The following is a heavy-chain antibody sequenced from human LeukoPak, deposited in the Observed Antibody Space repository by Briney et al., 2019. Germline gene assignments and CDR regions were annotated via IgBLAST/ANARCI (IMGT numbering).Heavy chain of an antibody. V-gene: IGHV4-39*07. D-gene: IGHD3-10*01. CDR2: IYYSGST. J-gene: IGHJ5*02. Sequence: SETLSLTCTVYAGSISSSSYYWDWIRQPPGKGLEWIGSIYYSGSTYYNPSLNSLITISVDTTENQFSRKLSSVTAADTAVYYCARVLAYGSGSPANNNGFDPWGQGTLVTVSS. CDR1: AGSISSSSYY. CDR3: ARVLAYGSGSPANNNGFDP.